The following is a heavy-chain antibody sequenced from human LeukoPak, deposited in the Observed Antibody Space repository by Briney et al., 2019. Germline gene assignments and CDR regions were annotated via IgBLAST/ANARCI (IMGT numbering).Heavy chain of an antibody. D-gene: IGHD5-18*01. Sequence: PGGSLRLSCAASGFTFSSYWMSWVRQAPGKGLEWVANIKQDGSEKYYVDSVKGRFTISRDNSRNTLYLQMNSLRAEDTAVYYCAKSLQLWSDYFDYWGQGTLVTVSS. CDR3: AKSLQLWSDYFDY. V-gene: IGHV3-7*03. CDR2: IKQDGSEK. CDR1: GFTFSSYW. J-gene: IGHJ4*02.